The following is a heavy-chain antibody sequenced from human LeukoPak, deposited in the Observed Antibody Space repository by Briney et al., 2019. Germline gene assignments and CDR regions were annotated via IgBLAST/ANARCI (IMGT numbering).Heavy chain of an antibody. CDR3: ATEYYYGSGSYSRGAFDI. J-gene: IGHJ3*02. Sequence: ASVKVSCKVSGYTLTELSMHWVRQAPGKGLEWMGGFDPEDGETIYVQKFQGRVTMTEDTPTDTAYMELSSLRSEDTAVYYCATEYYYGSGSYSRGAFDIWGQGTMVTVSS. D-gene: IGHD3-10*01. V-gene: IGHV1-24*01. CDR1: GYTLTELS. CDR2: FDPEDGET.